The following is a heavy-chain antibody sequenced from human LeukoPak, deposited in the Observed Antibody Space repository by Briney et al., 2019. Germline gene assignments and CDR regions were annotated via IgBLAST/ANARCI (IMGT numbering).Heavy chain of an antibody. CDR1: GFTFSGSA. J-gene: IGHJ4*02. D-gene: IGHD4-11*01. CDR3: TRPDEYSDY. Sequence: GGSLRLSCAASGFTFSGSAIHWVRQASGQGLAGVGRTRSKANTYATAYAASVKGRFTISSDDSKNTADLQMNSLKTEDTALYICTRPDEYSDYWGQGTLVTVYS. V-gene: IGHV3-73*01. CDR2: TRSKANTYAT.